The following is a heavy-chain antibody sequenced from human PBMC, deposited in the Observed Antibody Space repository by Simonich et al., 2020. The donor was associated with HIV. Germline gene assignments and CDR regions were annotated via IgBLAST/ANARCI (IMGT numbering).Heavy chain of an antibody. Sequence: QVQLQQWGAGLLKPSETLSLTCAVYGASFRGYYWSWIRQPPGKGLEWIGEVNHSGSTNYNPSLKSRVTISVDTSKNQFSLKLSSVTAADTAVYYCARGFYQRLYYFDYWGQGTLVTVSS. CDR2: VNHSGST. D-gene: IGHD2-2*01. CDR1: GASFRGYY. J-gene: IGHJ4*02. V-gene: IGHV4-34*01. CDR3: ARGFYQRLYYFDY.